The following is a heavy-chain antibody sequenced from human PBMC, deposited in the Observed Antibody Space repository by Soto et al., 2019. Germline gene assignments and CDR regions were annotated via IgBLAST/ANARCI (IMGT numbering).Heavy chain of an antibody. D-gene: IGHD3-16*02. CDR2: ISGSGGST. J-gene: IGHJ4*02. Sequence: GGSLRLSCAASGFTFSSYAMSWVRQAPGKGLEWVSAISGSGGSTYYADSVKGRFTISRDNSKNTLYLQMNSLRAEDTAVYYCAKDPYFDYVWGSYRYTGTFDYWGQGTLVTVSS. V-gene: IGHV3-23*01. CDR3: AKDPYFDYVWGSYRYTGTFDY. CDR1: GFTFSSYA.